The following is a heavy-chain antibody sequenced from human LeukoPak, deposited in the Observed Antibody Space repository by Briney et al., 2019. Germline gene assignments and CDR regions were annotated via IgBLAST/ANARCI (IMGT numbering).Heavy chain of an antibody. J-gene: IGHJ4*02. Sequence: PGGSLRLSCAASGFTFSSHWMHWVRQAPGKGLVWVSRINSDGSTTTYADSVEGRFTISRDNSKNTLYLQMNSLSAEDTAVYYCAKRSHMLGATNPNYYFDHWGQGTLVTVSS. CDR3: AKRSHMLGATNPNYYFDH. D-gene: IGHD1-26*01. CDR1: GFTFSSHW. CDR2: INSDGSTT. V-gene: IGHV3-74*01.